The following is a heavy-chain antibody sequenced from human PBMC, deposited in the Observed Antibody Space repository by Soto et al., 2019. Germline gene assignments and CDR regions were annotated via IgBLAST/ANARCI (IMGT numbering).Heavy chain of an antibody. D-gene: IGHD3-3*01. CDR3: AREGFLEWLSPYGMDV. CDR1: GFTFSSYW. Sequence: PGGSLRLSCAASGFTFSSYWMSWVRQAPGKGLEWVANIKQDGSEKYYVDSVKGRFTISRDNAKNSLYLQMNSLRAEDTAVYYCAREGFLEWLSPYGMDVWGQGNTVTVSS. V-gene: IGHV3-7*01. CDR2: IKQDGSEK. J-gene: IGHJ6*02.